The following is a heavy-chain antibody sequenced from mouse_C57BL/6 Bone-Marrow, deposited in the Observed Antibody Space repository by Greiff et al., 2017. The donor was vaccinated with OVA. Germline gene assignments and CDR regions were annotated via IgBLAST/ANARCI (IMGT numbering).Heavy chain of an antibody. Sequence: VQLQQPGAELVMPGASVKLSCKASGYTFTSYWMHWVKQRPGQGLEWIGEIDPSDSYTNYNQKFKGKSTLTVDKSSSTAYMQLSSLTSEDSAVYYCATYYDYDVGNWYFDVWGTRTTVTVSS. V-gene: IGHV1-69*01. CDR2: IDPSDSYT. CDR1: GYTFTSYW. J-gene: IGHJ1*03. D-gene: IGHD2-4*01. CDR3: ATYYDYDVGNWYFDV.